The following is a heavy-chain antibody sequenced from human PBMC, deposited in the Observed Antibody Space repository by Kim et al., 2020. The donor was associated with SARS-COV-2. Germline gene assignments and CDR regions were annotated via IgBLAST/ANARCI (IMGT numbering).Heavy chain of an antibody. CDR2: IRSNAYGGTT. CDR3: TRVYYDILTGDYNGYNFESFDI. J-gene: IGHJ3*02. V-gene: IGHV3-49*04. CDR1: GFTFGDYA. Sequence: GGSLRLSCTASGFTFGDYAMSWVRQAPGKGLEWVGFIRSNAYGGTTEYAASVKGRFTISRDDSKSIAYLQMNSLKTEDTAVYYCTRVYYDILTGDYNGYNFESFDIWGQVTMVTVSS. D-gene: IGHD3-9*01.